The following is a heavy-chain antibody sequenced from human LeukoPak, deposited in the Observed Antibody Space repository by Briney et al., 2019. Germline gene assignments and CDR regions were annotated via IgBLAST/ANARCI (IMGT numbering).Heavy chain of an antibody. Sequence: PSETLSLTCTVSGGSISSYYWSWIRQPAGKGLEWIGRIYTSGSTNYNPSLKGRVTISVDTSKNQFSLKLSSVTAADTAVYYCARQGFGTMIANFDYWGQGTLVTVSS. J-gene: IGHJ4*02. CDR1: GGSISSYY. CDR2: IYTSGST. CDR3: ARQGFGTMIANFDY. D-gene: IGHD3-22*01. V-gene: IGHV4-4*07.